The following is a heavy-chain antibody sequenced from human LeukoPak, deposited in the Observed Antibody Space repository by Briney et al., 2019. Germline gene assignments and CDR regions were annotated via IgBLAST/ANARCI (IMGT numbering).Heavy chain of an antibody. Sequence: PGGSLRLSCAASGFIFSSYGMHWVRQAPGKGLEWVAVISYDGSNKYYADSVKGRFTISRDNSKNTLYLQMNSLRAEDTAVYYCARVTTVTTPPDYWGQGTLVTVSS. CDR1: GFIFSSYG. CDR3: ARVTTVTTPPDY. D-gene: IGHD4-17*01. V-gene: IGHV3-30*19. J-gene: IGHJ4*02. CDR2: ISYDGSNK.